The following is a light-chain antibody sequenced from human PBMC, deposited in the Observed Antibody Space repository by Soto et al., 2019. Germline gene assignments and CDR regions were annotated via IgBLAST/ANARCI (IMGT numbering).Light chain of an antibody. CDR3: SSYTSSSTLYV. Sequence: QSALTQPASVPGSPGQSITISCTGTSSDVGGYKYVSWYQQHPGKAPKLMIYEVSNRPSGVSNRFSGSKSGNTASLTISGLQAEDEADYYCSSYTSSSTLYVFGTGTKLTVL. CDR2: EVS. V-gene: IGLV2-14*01. CDR1: SSDVGGYKY. J-gene: IGLJ1*01.